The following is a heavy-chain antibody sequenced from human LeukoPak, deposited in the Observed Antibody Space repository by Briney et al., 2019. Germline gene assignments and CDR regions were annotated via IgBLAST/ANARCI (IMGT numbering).Heavy chain of an antibody. CDR2: IYYSGST. V-gene: IGHV4-30-4*01. D-gene: IGHD2-2*01. Sequence: SETLSLTCTVSGGSISSGDYYWSWIRQPPGKGLEWIGYIYYSGSTYYNPSLKSRVTISVDTSKNQFSLKLSSVTAADTAVYYCARDWKVPDCSSTSCYRYYYYGMDVWGQGTTVTVSS. CDR3: ARDWKVPDCSSTSCYRYYYYGMDV. CDR1: GGSISSGDYY. J-gene: IGHJ6*02.